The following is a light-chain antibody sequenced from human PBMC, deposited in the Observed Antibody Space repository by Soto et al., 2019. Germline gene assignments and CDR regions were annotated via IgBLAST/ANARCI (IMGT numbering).Light chain of an antibody. Sequence: EIVLTQSPGTLSLSPGERATLSCRASQSVNSNYLAWYRRKPGQAPSLLIYGASTRATGIPGRFSGSGSGTDYTLTITRLETEDSAVYYCQQYGSSPPTFGQGTKVEIK. CDR2: GAS. CDR1: QSVNSNY. V-gene: IGKV3-20*01. CDR3: QQYGSSPPT. J-gene: IGKJ1*01.